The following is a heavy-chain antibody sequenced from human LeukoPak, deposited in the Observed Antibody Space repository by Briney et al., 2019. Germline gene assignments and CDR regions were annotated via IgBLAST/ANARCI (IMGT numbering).Heavy chain of an antibody. CDR1: GVMFSTYG. V-gene: IGHV3-30*18. CDR2: ISYDGQNK. CDR3: AKDGLAGRFDSSVPGIYDGLDV. Sequence: GGSLRLSCAASGVMFSTYGMHWVRQAPGKGLEWVAVISYDGQNKYYGDSVRGRFTIARDNSKNTLHLQMNSLRREDTAMYYCAKDGLAGRFDSSVPGIYDGLDVWGQGTTVTVSS. D-gene: IGHD6-19*01. J-gene: IGHJ6*02.